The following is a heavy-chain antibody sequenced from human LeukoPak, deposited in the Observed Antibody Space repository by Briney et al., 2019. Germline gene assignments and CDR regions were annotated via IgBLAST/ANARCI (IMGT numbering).Heavy chain of an antibody. Sequence: ASVKVSCKASGGTFSSYSISWVRQAPGQGLEWMGGIIPIFGTANYAQKFQGRVTITADVSTSTAYVELSSLRSEDTAVYYCASAIVAARPDYYYYYMDVWGKGTTVTVSS. CDR3: ASAIVAARPDYYYYYMDV. CDR1: GGTFSSYS. CDR2: IIPIFGTA. V-gene: IGHV1-69*13. D-gene: IGHD6-6*01. J-gene: IGHJ6*03.